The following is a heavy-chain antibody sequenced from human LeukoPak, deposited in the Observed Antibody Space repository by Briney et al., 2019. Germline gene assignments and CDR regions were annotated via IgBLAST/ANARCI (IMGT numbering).Heavy chain of an antibody. CDR2: FDPEDGET. CDR3: GTRRHEGEWLLYYYGMDV. CDR1: GYTLTELS. D-gene: IGHD3-3*01. Sequence: ASVTVSFKVSGYTLTELSMHWVRQAPGKGLEWMGGFDPEDGETIYAQKFQGRVTMTEDTSTDTAYMELSSLRSEDTAVYYCGTRRHEGEWLLYYYGMDVWGQGTTVTVSS. J-gene: IGHJ6*02. V-gene: IGHV1-24*01.